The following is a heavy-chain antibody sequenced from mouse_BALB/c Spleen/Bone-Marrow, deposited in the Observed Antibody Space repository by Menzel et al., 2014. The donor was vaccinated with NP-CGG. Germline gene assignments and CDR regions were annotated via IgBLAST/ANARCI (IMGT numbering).Heavy chain of an antibody. CDR1: GFTFSDYY. CDR3: ARDYDYDPAWFAY. CDR2: ISDGGSYT. J-gene: IGHJ3*01. Sequence: EVQLVESGGGLVKRGGSLNLSCAASGFTFSDYYMYWVRQTPEKRLAWVATISDGGSYTYYPDSAKGRFTIPRDNAKNNLYLQMSSLKSEDTAMYYCARDYDYDPAWFAYWGQGTLVTLSA. D-gene: IGHD2-4*01. V-gene: IGHV5-4*02.